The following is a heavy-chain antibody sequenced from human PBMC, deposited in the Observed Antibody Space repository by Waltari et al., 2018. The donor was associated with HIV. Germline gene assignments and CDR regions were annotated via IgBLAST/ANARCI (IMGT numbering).Heavy chain of an antibody. CDR1: GGPIRSGSHY. D-gene: IGHD1-1*01. J-gene: IGHJ3*02. Sequence: QLQLQESGPGLLKPSETLSLTCTASGGPIRSGSHYGAWVRQPPGKGLELIASMYHRGSTVYHPYLQSRGTISVDTSTNQFSLRLTSVTAADTAVYYCASPSRNWNAVGAFDIWGQGTMVTFSS. CDR2: MYHRGST. CDR3: ASPSRNWNAVGAFDI. V-gene: IGHV4-39*01.